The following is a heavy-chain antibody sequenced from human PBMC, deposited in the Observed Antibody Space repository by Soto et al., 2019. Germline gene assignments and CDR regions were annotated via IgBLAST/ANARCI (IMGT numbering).Heavy chain of an antibody. CDR1: GGTFSSYA. Sequence: QVQLVQSGAEVKKPGSSVKVSCKASGGTFSSYAISWVRQAPGQGLEWMGEIIPIFGTANYAQKFQGRVTITADESTTTAYMGPSSLRSEDTAVYYCASHGGSIAARPPRYYFDYWGQGTLVTVSS. D-gene: IGHD6-6*01. V-gene: IGHV1-69*12. J-gene: IGHJ4*02. CDR2: IIPIFGTA. CDR3: ASHGGSIAARPPRYYFDY.